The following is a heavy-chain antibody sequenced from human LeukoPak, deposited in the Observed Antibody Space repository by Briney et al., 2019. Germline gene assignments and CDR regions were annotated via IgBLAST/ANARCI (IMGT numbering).Heavy chain of an antibody. D-gene: IGHD2-2*01. CDR1: GFTFSSYS. CDR3: ARTEGGYCSSTSCHPSHFDY. J-gene: IGHJ4*02. V-gene: IGHV3-21*01. CDR2: ISSSSSYI. Sequence: GGSLRLSCAASGFTFSSYSMNWVRQAPGKGLEWVSSISSSSSYIYYADSVKGRFTISRDNAKNSLYLQMNSLRAEDTAVYYCARTEGGYCSSTSCHPSHFDYWGQGTLVTVSS.